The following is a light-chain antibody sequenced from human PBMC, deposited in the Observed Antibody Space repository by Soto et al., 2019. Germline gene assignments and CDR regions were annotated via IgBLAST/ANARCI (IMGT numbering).Light chain of an antibody. V-gene: IGLV2-11*01. Sequence: QSALTQPRSVSGSPGQSVTISCTGTSSDVGGYNYVSWYQQHPGKAPKLMIYDVSKRPSGVPDRFSGSKSGNTASLTTSGLQAEDEVDYYCCSYAGSYTIYVFGTGTKVTVL. CDR2: DVS. J-gene: IGLJ1*01. CDR3: CSYAGSYTIYV. CDR1: SSDVGGYNY.